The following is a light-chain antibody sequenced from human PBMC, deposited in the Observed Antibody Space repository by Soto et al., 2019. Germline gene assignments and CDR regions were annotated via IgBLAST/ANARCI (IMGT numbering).Light chain of an antibody. J-gene: IGLJ1*01. CDR3: SSYTSSSTLEV. Sequence: QSALTQPASVSGSPGQSITISCTGTSSDVGGYNYVSWYQQHPGKAPKLIIYDVTNRPSGVSNRFSGSKSGNTASLTISGLQAEDEADYYCSSYTSSSTLEVFGNGTKVTVL. V-gene: IGLV2-14*01. CDR2: DVT. CDR1: SSDVGGYNY.